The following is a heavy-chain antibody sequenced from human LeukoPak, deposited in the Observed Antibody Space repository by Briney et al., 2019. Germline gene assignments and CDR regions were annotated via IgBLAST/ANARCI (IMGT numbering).Heavy chain of an antibody. CDR3: AKDKGGYSYGYPDY. CDR2: IYSGGST. CDR1: GFTVSSNY. V-gene: IGHV3-66*01. Sequence: GGSLRLSCAASGFTVSSNYMSWVRQAPGKGLEWVSVIYSGGSTYYADSVKGRFTISRDNSKNTLYLQMNSLRAEDTAVYYCAKDKGGYSYGYPDYWGQGTLVTVFS. D-gene: IGHD5-18*01. J-gene: IGHJ4*02.